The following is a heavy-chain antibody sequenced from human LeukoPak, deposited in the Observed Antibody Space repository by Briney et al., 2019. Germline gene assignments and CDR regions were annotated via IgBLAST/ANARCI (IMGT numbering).Heavy chain of an antibody. D-gene: IGHD3-22*01. CDR3: ARRIRPIVVVTLSRPFDY. CDR2: INHSGST. V-gene: IGHV4-34*01. J-gene: IGHJ4*02. CDR1: GGSFSGYY. Sequence: PPETLSLTCAVYGGSFSGYYWSWIRQLPGKGLEWIGEINHSGSTNYNPPLKSRVTISVDTSKNQFSLKLSSVTAADTAVYYCARRIRPIVVVTLSRPFDYWGQGTLVTVSS.